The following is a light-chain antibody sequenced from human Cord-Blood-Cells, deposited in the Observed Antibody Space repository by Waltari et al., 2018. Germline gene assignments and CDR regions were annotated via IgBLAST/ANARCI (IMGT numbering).Light chain of an antibody. Sequence: DIQMTQSPSTLSASVGDRVTITCRARQSISSWLAWYQQKPGKAPKLLIYDASSLESGVPSRFSGSGSGTAFTLTISSLQPDDFATYYCQQYNSYSPGYTFGQGTKLEIK. CDR1: QSISSW. CDR2: DAS. J-gene: IGKJ2*01. V-gene: IGKV1-5*01. CDR3: QQYNSYSPGYT.